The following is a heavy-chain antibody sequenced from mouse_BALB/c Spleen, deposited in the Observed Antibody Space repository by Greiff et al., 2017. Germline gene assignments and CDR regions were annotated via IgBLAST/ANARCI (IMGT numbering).Heavy chain of an antibody. CDR3: TRSKYGNYYFDY. J-gene: IGHJ2*01. Sequence: QVQLQQPGAELVRPGASVKLSCKASGYTFTSYWINWVKQRPGQGLEWIGNIYPSDSYTNYNQKFKDKATWTVDKSSSTAYMQLSSPTSEDSAVYYCTRSKYGNYYFDYWGQGTTLTVSS. CDR1: GYTFTSYW. V-gene: IGHV1-69*02. D-gene: IGHD2-10*02. CDR2: IYPSDSYT.